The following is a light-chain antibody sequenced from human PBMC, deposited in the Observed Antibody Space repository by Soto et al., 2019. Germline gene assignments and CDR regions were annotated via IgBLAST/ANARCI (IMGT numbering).Light chain of an antibody. J-gene: IGLJ2*01. CDR3: AAWDDSLSVVV. V-gene: IGLV1-47*01. CDR2: RNN. CDR1: SSNIGSNY. Sequence: QSVLTQPPSASGTPGQRVTISCSGSSSNIGSNYVYWYQQLPGTAPKLLIYRNNQRPSGVPDRFSGSKSGTPASLAISWLRSEDEADYYCAAWDDSLSVVVFGGGTKLTVL.